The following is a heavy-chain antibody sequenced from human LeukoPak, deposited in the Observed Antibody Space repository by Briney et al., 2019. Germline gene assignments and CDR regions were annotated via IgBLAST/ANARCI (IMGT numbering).Heavy chain of an antibody. CDR3: ARDRGAAAGN. CDR1: GFNVSNNY. V-gene: IGHV3-53*01. D-gene: IGHD6-13*01. J-gene: IGHJ4*02. Sequence: GGSLRLSCAASGFNVSNNYMSWVRQAPGKGLEWVSVIYRGGSTYYADSVKGRFTMSRDNFKNRVYLQMDSLRAVDTAVYYCARDRGAAAGNWGQGTLVTVSS. CDR2: IYRGGST.